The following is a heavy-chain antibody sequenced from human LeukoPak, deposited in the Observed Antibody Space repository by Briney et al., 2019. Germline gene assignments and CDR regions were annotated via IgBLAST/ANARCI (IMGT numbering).Heavy chain of an antibody. J-gene: IGHJ4*02. CDR3: ARGVRWLQLSYFDY. Sequence: SQTLSLTCPVSSGSISSGVYYWSWIRQHPGKGLEWIGYIYYSGSTYYNPSLKSRVTISVDTSKNQFSLKLSSVTAADTAVFYCARGVRWLQLSYFDYWGQGTLVTVSS. V-gene: IGHV4-31*03. D-gene: IGHD5-24*01. CDR1: SGSISSGVYY. CDR2: IYYSGST.